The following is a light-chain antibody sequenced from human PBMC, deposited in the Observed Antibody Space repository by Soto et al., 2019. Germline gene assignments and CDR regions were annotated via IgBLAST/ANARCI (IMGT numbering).Light chain of an antibody. V-gene: IGKV3-20*01. J-gene: IGKJ1*01. CDR3: QRYGTSLTWT. CDR2: GAS. CDR1: QSVSRNY. Sequence: EIVMTQSPATLSVSPGERATLSCRASQSVSRNYLAWYQQKPGQAPRLLIYGASNRATGIPDRFSGSGSETDFTLTISRLEPEDFAVYYCQRYGTSLTWTFGQGTKVDTK.